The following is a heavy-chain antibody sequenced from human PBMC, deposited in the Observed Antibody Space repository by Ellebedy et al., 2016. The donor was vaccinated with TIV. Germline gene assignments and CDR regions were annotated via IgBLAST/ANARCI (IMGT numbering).Heavy chain of an antibody. Sequence: KFQGRVTITRDTSASTAYMELSSLRSEDTAVYYCARGTYSSSWYGMDFWGQGTPVTVSS. V-gene: IGHV1-3*01. J-gene: IGHJ4*02. CDR3: ARGTYSSSWYGMDF. D-gene: IGHD6-13*01.